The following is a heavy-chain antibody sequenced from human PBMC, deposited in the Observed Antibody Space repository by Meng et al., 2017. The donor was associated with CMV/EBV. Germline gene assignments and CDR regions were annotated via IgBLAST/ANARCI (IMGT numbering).Heavy chain of an antibody. V-gene: IGHV3-21*01. CDR1: GFTFSSYS. CDR3: ARDLLNPAVIRGFWSGHTSTNYYYYGMDV. CDR2: ISSSSSYI. J-gene: IGHJ6*02. Sequence: LTGAASGFTFSSYSMNWVRQAPGKGLEWVSSISSSSSYIYYADSVKGRFTISRDNAKNSLYLQMNSLRAEDTAVYYCARDLLNPAVIRGFWSGHTSTNYYYYGMDVWGQGTTVTVSS. D-gene: IGHD3-3*01.